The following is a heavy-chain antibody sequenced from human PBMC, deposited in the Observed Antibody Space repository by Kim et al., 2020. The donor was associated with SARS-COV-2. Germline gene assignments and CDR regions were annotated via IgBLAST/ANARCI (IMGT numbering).Heavy chain of an antibody. J-gene: IGHJ4*02. CDR2: ISYSGST. CDR3: ARHARVSTEYFGY. CDR1: GDSISSSPDY. Sequence: SETLSLTCTVSGDSISSSPDYWGWIRQPPGKGLEWIGTISYSGSTYYNPSLKSRLTISVDTSKNQFSLDLSSVTAADTAVYFCARHARVSTEYFGYWGQGALVTVSS. V-gene: IGHV4-39*01.